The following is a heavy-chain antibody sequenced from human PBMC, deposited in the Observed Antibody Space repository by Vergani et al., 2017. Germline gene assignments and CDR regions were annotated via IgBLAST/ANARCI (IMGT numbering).Heavy chain of an antibody. D-gene: IGHD6-19*01. CDR1: GGTFSSYA. V-gene: IGHV1-69*06. CDR3: ARIAVAGGAFDI. Sequence: QVQLVQSGAEVKKPGSSVKVSCKASGGTFSSYAISWVRQAPGQGLGWMGGIIPIFGTANYAQKFQGRVTSTADKSTSTAYMELSSLRSEDTAVYYCARIAVAGGAFDIWGQGTMVTVSS. J-gene: IGHJ3*02. CDR2: IIPIFGTA.